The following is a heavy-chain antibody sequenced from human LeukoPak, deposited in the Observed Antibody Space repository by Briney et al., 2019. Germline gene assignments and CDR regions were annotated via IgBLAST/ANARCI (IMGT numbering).Heavy chain of an antibody. D-gene: IGHD1-26*01. J-gene: IGHJ4*02. CDR1: GYSFISNW. CDR3: AILVGATRHFDY. Sequence: GESLKISCEGSGYSFISNWIGWVRQMPGKGLEWMGIIYPDVSDIRYSQSFQGQVTISADKSISTAYLQWSSLKASDTAIYYCAILVGATRHFDYWGQGTLVTVSS. V-gene: IGHV5-51*01. CDR2: IYPDVSDI.